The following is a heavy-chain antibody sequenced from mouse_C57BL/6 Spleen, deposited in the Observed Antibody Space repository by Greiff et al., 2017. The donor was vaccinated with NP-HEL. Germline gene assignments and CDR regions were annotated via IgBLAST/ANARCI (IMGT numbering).Heavy chain of an antibody. D-gene: IGHD2-4*01. V-gene: IGHV1-42*01. CDR3: ARSYYDYDLDY. CDR2: INPSTGGT. Sequence: VQLQQSGPELVKPGASVKISCKASGYSFTGYYMNWVKQSPEKSLEWIGEINPSTGGTTYNQKFKAKATLTVDKSSSTAYMQLKSLTSEDSAVYYCARSYYDYDLDYWGQGTTLTVSS. J-gene: IGHJ2*01. CDR1: GYSFTGYY.